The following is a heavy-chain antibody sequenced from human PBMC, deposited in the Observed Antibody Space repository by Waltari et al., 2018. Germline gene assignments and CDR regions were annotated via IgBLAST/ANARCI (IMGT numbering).Heavy chain of an antibody. V-gene: IGHV3-49*03. Sequence: EVQLVESGGGLVQPGRSLRLSCTASGFPFGAYSMSWFRQGPGKGLEWVGFIRTKASGETTEYAASVKGRFTVSRDDSKNIAYLQMNSLKTEDTAVYYCSRAGSRQLWRLPDYWGQGALVTVSS. J-gene: IGHJ4*02. CDR3: SRAGSRQLWRLPDY. D-gene: IGHD5-18*01. CDR1: GFPFGAYS. CDR2: IRTKASGETT.